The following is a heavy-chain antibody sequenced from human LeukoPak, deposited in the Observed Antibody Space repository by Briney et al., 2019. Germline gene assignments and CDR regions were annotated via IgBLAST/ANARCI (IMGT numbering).Heavy chain of an antibody. J-gene: IGHJ4*02. CDR1: GGTFSSYA. CDR3: ARDEGEDFWSGYYGD. D-gene: IGHD3-3*01. V-gene: IGHV1-69*13. CDR2: IIPIFGTA. Sequence: GASVKVSCKASGGTFSSYAISWVRQAPGQGLEWMGGIIPIFGTANYAQKFQGRVTITADESTSTAYMELSSLRSEDTAVYYCARDEGEDFWSGYYGDWGQGTLVTVSS.